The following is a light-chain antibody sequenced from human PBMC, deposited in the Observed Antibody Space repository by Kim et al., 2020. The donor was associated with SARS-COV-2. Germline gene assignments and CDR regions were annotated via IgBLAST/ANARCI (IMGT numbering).Light chain of an antibody. CDR1: QTVSSDY. CDR2: GRS. Sequence: PGERATLSCRTSQTVSSDYIAWYQQKPGQPPRLVIYGRSSRATGIPDRFSGSGSGTDFTLTIARLEPEDFAVYYCQQYGTSPSMYTFGQGTKLEI. J-gene: IGKJ2*01. CDR3: QQYGTSPSMYT. V-gene: IGKV3-20*01.